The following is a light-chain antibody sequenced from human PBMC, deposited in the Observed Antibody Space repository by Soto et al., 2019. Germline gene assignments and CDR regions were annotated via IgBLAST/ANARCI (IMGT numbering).Light chain of an antibody. CDR2: EVN. J-gene: IGLJ1*01. CDR1: SSDVGGYNY. CDR3: SSSKTSSTYV. V-gene: IGLV2-8*01. Sequence: QSALTQPPSASGSPGQSVAISCTGTSSDVGGYNYVSWYQLHPGRAPKLMIYEVNLRPSGVPDRFSGPKSGNTASLTVSGLQAEDEADYYCSSSKTSSTYVFGTGTRSPS.